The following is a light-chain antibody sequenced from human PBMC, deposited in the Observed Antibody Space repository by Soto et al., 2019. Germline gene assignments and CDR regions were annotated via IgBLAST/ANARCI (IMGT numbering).Light chain of an antibody. CDR2: DVS. V-gene: IGLV2-14*01. CDR3: SSYTSSTVV. Sequence: QSALPQPASVSGSPGQSITLSCTGTSSDVGGYNYVSWYQQHPGKAPKLMIYDVSNRPSGVSNRFSGSKSGNTASLTISGLQAEDEADYYCSSYTSSTVVFGGGTQLTVL. J-gene: IGLJ2*01. CDR1: SSDVGGYNY.